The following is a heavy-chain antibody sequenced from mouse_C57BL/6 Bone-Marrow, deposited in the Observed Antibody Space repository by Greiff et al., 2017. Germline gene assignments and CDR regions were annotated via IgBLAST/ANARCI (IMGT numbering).Heavy chain of an antibody. CDR2: ISSGSSTI. CDR1: G. V-gene: IGHV5-17*01. Sequence: EVKLVESGGGLVKPGGSLKLSCAASGMHWVRQAPEKGLEWVAYISSGSSTIYYADTVKGRFTISRDNAKNTLFMQMTSLRSEDTAMYYCARPYYYAMDYWGQGTSVTVSS. CDR3: ARPYYYAMDY. J-gene: IGHJ4*01.